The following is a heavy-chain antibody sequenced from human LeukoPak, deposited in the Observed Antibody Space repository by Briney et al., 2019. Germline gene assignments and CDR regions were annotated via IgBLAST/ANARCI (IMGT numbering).Heavy chain of an antibody. CDR3: ARDLHPQYYYGSGYLWDNWFDP. V-gene: IGHV3-30*04. CDR2: ISYDGSNK. Sequence: GGSLRLSCAASGFTFSSYAMHWVRQAPGKGLEWVAVISYDGSNKYYADSVKGRFTISRDNSKNTLCLQMNSLRAEDTAVYYCARDLHPQYYYGSGYLWDNWFDPWGQGTLVTVSS. D-gene: IGHD3-10*01. J-gene: IGHJ5*02. CDR1: GFTFSSYA.